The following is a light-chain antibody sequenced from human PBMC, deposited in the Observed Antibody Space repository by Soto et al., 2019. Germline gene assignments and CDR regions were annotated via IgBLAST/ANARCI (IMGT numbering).Light chain of an antibody. CDR3: AAWDDSLSVYV. J-gene: IGLJ1*01. Sequence: QAVVTQPPSASGTPGQRVTISCSGSSSNIGSNYVYWYQQLTGTAPKLLIYRNNQRPSGVPDRFSGSKSGTSASLAISGLRSEDEADYYCAAWDDSLSVYVFGTGTKLTVL. CDR1: SSNIGSNY. V-gene: IGLV1-47*01. CDR2: RNN.